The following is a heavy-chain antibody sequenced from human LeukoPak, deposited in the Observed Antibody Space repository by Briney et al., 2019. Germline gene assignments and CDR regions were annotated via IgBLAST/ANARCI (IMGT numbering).Heavy chain of an antibody. V-gene: IGHV4-39*01. CDR3: ARLLGGSYFDY. Sequence: KPSETLSLTCTVSGGSISSSSYYWGWIRQPPGKGLEWIRSFYYSGSTYYNPSLKSRVTISVDTSKNQFSLKLSSVTAADTAVYYCARLLGGSYFDYWGQGTLVTVSS. CDR2: FYYSGST. D-gene: IGHD1-26*01. J-gene: IGHJ4*02. CDR1: GGSISSSSYY.